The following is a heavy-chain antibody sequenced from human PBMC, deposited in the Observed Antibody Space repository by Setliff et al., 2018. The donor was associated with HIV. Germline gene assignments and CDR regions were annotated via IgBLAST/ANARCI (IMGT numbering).Heavy chain of an antibody. V-gene: IGHV1-3*01. CDR2: INAGNGNT. CDR3: ANGGSGGQFDH. J-gene: IGHJ4*02. CDR1: GYTFTSYG. D-gene: IGHD3-16*01. Sequence: ASVKVSCKASGYTFTSYGISWVRQAPGQRLEWMGWINAGNGNTKYSQKFQGRVIITRDTSASTAFMEMSSLRSEDTAVYFCANGGSGGQFDHWGQGTLVTVSS.